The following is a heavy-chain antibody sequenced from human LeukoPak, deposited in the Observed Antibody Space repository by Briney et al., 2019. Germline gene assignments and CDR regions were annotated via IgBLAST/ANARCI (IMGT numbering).Heavy chain of an antibody. CDR3: AREIPGYSSSWYFDY. D-gene: IGHD6-13*01. CDR1: GGSISSSSYY. CDR2: IYHSGST. Sequence: SETLSVTCTVSGGSISSSSYYWGWIRQPPGKGPEWIGSIYHSGSTYYNPSLKSRVTISVDTSKNQFSLKLSSVTAADTAVYYCAREIPGYSSSWYFDYWGQGTLVTVSS. J-gene: IGHJ4*02. V-gene: IGHV4-39*07.